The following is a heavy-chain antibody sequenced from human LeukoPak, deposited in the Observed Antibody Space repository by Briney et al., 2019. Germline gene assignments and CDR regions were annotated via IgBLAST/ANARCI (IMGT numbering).Heavy chain of an antibody. D-gene: IGHD1-26*01. CDR2: IKQDGSEK. J-gene: IGHJ4*02. CDR3: ARGWTGGFDY. CDR1: GFTFSSYW. Sequence: GGSLRLSCAASGFTFSSYWMNWVRQAPGKGLEWVANIKQDGSEKYYVDSVRGRFTISRDNAKSSLYLQMNSLGPEDTAVYYCARGWTGGFDYWGQGTLVTVSS. V-gene: IGHV3-7*01.